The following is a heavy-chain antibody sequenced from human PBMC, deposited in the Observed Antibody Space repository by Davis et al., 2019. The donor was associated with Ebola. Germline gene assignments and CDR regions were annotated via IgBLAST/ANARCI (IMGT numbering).Heavy chain of an antibody. Sequence: MPSETLSLTCAVYGGSFSYYYWNCIRQPPGKGLEWIGEINHSGSTNYNPSLKSRVTMSVDTSKNQFSLKLSSVTAADTAVYYCARRKGGGGTIAYWGQGTLVTVSS. CDR1: GGSFSYYY. D-gene: IGHD1-1*01. CDR2: INHSGST. CDR3: ARRKGGGGTIAY. V-gene: IGHV4-34*01. J-gene: IGHJ4*02.